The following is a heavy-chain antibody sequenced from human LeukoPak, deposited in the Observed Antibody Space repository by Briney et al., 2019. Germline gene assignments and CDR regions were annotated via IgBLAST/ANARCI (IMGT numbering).Heavy chain of an antibody. CDR3: AGGMVVTRHFDY. J-gene: IGHJ4*02. CDR2: INHSGST. V-gene: IGHV4-34*01. Sequence: PSETLSLTCAVYGGSFSCYYWSWIRQPPGKGLEWIWEINHSGSTNYNPSLKSRVTISVDTSKNQFSLKLSSVTAADTAVYYCAGGMVVTRHFDYWGQGTLVTVSS. CDR1: GGSFSCYY. D-gene: IGHD4-23*01.